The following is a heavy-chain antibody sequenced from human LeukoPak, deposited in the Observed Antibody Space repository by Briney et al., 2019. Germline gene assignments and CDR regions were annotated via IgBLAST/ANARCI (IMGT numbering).Heavy chain of an antibody. CDR2: IYYSGST. Sequence: PSETLSLTCTVSGGSISSYYWSWIRQPPGKGLEWIGYIYYSGSTNYNPSLKSRVTISVDTSKNQFSLKLSSVTAADTAVYYCARYPHSGYAHGWFDPWGQGTLVTVSS. D-gene: IGHD5-12*01. CDR1: GGSISSYY. V-gene: IGHV4-59*01. J-gene: IGHJ5*02. CDR3: ARYPHSGYAHGWFDP.